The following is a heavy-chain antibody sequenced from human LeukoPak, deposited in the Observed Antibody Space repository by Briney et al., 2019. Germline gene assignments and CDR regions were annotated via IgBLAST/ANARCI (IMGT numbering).Heavy chain of an antibody. CDR2: IKKDGSEK. CDR1: GFTFSSYY. V-gene: IGHV3-7*01. Sequence: GGSLRLSCAASGFTFSSYYMSWVRQAPGKGLEWVANIKKDGSEKYYVDSVKGRFTISRDNAKTSLYLQMNSLRADDTAVYYCARAGRKSRGVDIVRKKETGYYYYMDVWGKGTTVTVSS. J-gene: IGHJ6*03. CDR3: ARAGRKSRGVDIVRKKETGYYYYMDV. D-gene: IGHD2-15*01.